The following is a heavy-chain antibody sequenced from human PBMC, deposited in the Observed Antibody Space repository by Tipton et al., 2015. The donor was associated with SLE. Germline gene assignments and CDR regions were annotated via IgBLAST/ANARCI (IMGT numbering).Heavy chain of an antibody. D-gene: IGHD6-19*01. J-gene: IGHJ4*02. V-gene: IGHV4-59*11. CDR1: GGPISGHY. CDR3: ARGVAERLGLDF. CDR2: VYYTGSS. Sequence: TLSLTCTVSGGPISGHYWGWIRQPPGKGLEWIDYVYYTGSSDYNPSLKSRVTISVDTSKNQFSLKLASVTAADTALYFCARGVAERLGLDFWGQGSLVTVSS.